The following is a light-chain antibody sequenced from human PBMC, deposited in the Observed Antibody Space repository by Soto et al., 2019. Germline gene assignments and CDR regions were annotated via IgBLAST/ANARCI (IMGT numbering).Light chain of an antibody. V-gene: IGKV3-20*01. CDR2: AAS. Sequence: EIVVTQSPGTLSLSPGERATLSCRASQSVSSSYLAWYQQKPGQAPRLLIYAASRRATGIPDRFSGSGSGTDFTLTLSRLEPEAFAVYYCQQYGSSPWTFGQGTKVDIK. J-gene: IGKJ1*01. CDR1: QSVSSSY. CDR3: QQYGSSPWT.